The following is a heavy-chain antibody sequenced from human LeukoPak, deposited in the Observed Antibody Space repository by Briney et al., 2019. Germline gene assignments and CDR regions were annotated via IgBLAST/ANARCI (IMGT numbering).Heavy chain of an antibody. CDR1: GGSITSGDYY. V-gene: IGHV4-30-4*01. Sequence: SETLSLTCTVSGGSITSGDYYWSWIRQPPGKGLEWIGYIYYSGSTYYNPSLKSRVTISVDTSKNQFSLKLSSVTAADTAVFYCAREAGTGYFDYWGQGTLVTVSS. J-gene: IGHJ4*02. D-gene: IGHD6-19*01. CDR3: AREAGTGYFDY. CDR2: IYYSGST.